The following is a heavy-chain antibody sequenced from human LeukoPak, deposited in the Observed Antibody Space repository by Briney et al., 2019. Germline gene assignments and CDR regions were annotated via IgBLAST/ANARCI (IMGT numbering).Heavy chain of an antibody. Sequence: ASVKVSCKASGGTFSSYAISWVRQAPGQGLEWMGRIIPILGIANYAQKFQGRVTITADKSTSTAYMELSSLRSEDTAVYYCARDREAQQLTPDYYYGMDVWGQGTTVTVSS. CDR3: ARDREAQQLTPDYYYGMDV. CDR2: IIPILGIA. V-gene: IGHV1-69*04. D-gene: IGHD6-13*01. J-gene: IGHJ6*02. CDR1: GGTFSSYA.